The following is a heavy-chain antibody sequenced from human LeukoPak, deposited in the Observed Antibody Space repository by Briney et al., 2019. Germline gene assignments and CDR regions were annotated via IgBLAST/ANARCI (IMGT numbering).Heavy chain of an antibody. V-gene: IGHV4-34*01. CDR3: ARGRRMSDFLSGYRYRDAFDI. Sequence: PSETLSLTCAVYGGSFSGYYWSWIRQPPGKGLEWIGEINHSGSTNYNPSLKSRVTISVDTSKNQFSLKLSSVTAADTAVYYCARGRRMSDFLSGYRYRDAFDIWGQGTMVTVSS. CDR1: GGSFSGYY. CDR2: INHSGST. J-gene: IGHJ3*02. D-gene: IGHD3-3*01.